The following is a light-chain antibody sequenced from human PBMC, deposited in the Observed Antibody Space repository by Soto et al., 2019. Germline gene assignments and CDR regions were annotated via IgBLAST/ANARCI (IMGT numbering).Light chain of an antibody. CDR3: SSYAGSNNFWV. J-gene: IGLJ2*01. CDR2: EVS. CDR1: SSDVGSYNY. V-gene: IGLV2-8*01. Sequence: QSALTQPPSASGSPGQSVTISCTGTSSDVGSYNYVSWYQEYPGKAPKLMIYEVSKRPSGVPDRFSGSKSGNTASLTVSGLQPEDEAAYYCSSYAGSNNFWVFGGGTKLTVL.